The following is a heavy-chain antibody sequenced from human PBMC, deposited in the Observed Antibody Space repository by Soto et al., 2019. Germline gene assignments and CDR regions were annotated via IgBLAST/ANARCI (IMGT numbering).Heavy chain of an antibody. J-gene: IGHJ6*02. Sequence: HVQLVESGGGVVQPGRSLRLSCAASGFTFSSYGMHWVRQAPGKGLEWVAVISYDGSNKYYADSVEGRFTISRDNSKNTLYLQMNSLRAEDTAVYYCAKERGYYDFWSGYSSHYYGMDVWGQGTTVTVSS. CDR1: GFTFSSYG. D-gene: IGHD3-3*01. CDR2: ISYDGSNK. V-gene: IGHV3-30*18. CDR3: AKERGYYDFWSGYSSHYYGMDV.